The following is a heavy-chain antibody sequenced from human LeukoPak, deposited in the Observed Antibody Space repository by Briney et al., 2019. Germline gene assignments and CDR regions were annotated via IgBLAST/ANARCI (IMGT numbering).Heavy chain of an antibody. D-gene: IGHD5-12*01. Sequence: PGGPLRLSCAASGFTFDDYAMHWVRQAPGKGLEWVSGISWNSGSIGYADSVKGRFTISRDNAKNSLYLQMNSLRAEDTALYYCAKDLATINSYYYYGMDVWGQGTTVTVSS. J-gene: IGHJ6*02. V-gene: IGHV3-9*01. CDR2: ISWNSGSI. CDR1: GFTFDDYA. CDR3: AKDLATINSYYYYGMDV.